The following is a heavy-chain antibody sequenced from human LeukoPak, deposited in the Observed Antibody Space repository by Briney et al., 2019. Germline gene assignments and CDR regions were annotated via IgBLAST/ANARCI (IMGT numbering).Heavy chain of an antibody. V-gene: IGHV4-4*07. CDR1: GGSISSYY. CDR3: ARDYCSSTSCYNYFDY. CDR2: IYTSGST. J-gene: IGHJ4*02. D-gene: IGHD2-2*02. Sequence: SQTLSLTCTVSGGSISSYYWSWIRQPAGKGLEWIGRIYTSGSTNYNPSLKSRVTMSVDTSKNQFSLKLSSVTAADTAVYYCARDYCSSTSCYNYFDYWGQGTLVTVSS.